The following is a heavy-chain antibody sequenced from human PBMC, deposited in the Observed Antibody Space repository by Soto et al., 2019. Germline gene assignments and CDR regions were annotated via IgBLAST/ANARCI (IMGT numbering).Heavy chain of an antibody. J-gene: IGHJ5*02. CDR1: VSSIIGFY. CDR3: VRDGTKTLRDWFDP. V-gene: IGHV4-4*07. Sequence: LSLTFTVSVSSIIGFYWSWIRKSAGKGLEWIGRIYATGTTDYNPSLKSRVMMSVDTSKKQFSLKLRSVTAADTAVYYCVRDGTKTLRDWFDPWGQG. D-gene: IGHD1-1*01. CDR2: IYATGTT.